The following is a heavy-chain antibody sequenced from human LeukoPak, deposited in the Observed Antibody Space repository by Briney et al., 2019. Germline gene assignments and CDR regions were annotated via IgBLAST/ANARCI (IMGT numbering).Heavy chain of an antibody. CDR1: GGSISSYY. V-gene: IGHV4-59*08. CDR2: IYYSGST. Sequence: SETLSLTCTVSGGSISSYYWSWIRQPPGKGLEWIGYIYYSGSTNYNPSLKSRVTISVDPSKNQFSLKLSSVTAADTAVYYCARQNTGEAFDIWGQGTMVTVSS. D-gene: IGHD3-10*01. CDR3: ARQNTGEAFDI. J-gene: IGHJ3*02.